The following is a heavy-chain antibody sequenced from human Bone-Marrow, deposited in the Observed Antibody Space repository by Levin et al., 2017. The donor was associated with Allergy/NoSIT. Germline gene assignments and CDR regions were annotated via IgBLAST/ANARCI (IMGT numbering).Heavy chain of an antibody. CDR1: GFTVSNNY. Sequence: GESLKISCAVSGFTVSNNYMSWVRQAPGKGLEWVSIIYSGGGTFYADSVKARFTVSRDNSKNTVYLQMNSLRAEDTAVYYCARLDFNYGSYYWGQGTLVTVSS. J-gene: IGHJ4*02. V-gene: IGHV3-66*04. CDR3: ARLDFNYGSYY. CDR2: IYSGGGT. D-gene: IGHD3-10*01.